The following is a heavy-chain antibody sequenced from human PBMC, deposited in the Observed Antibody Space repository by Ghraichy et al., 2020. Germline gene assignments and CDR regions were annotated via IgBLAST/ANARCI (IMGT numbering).Heavy chain of an antibody. CDR2: ISGTGGNT. CDR1: GFTFSIYG. Sequence: GGSLRLSCATSGFTFSIYGMGWVRQAPGKGLEWVSAISGTGGNTYYADSVKGRFTISRDNSKNTLYLQMDSLRADDTAMYFCAQERRKKWLGEGFDYWGQGPRVIVSS. V-gene: IGHV3-23*01. CDR3: AQERRKKWLGEGFDY. J-gene: IGHJ4*02. D-gene: IGHD6-19*01.